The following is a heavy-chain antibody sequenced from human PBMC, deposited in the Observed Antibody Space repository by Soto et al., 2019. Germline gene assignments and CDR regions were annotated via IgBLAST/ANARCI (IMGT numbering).Heavy chain of an antibody. CDR1: GFTFSSYA. D-gene: IGHD6-13*01. CDR3: AKQYIIHGTGKYFDD. CDR2: ISGGGGST. Sequence: EVQLLESGGGLVQTGGSLRLSCAASGFTFSSYAMSWVRQAPGKGLEWVSGISGGGGSTFFADSVKGRFTISRDNSRNTLYLQMNSLRDEDTAVYYCAKQYIIHGTGKYFDDWGQGTLVTVSS. J-gene: IGHJ4*02. V-gene: IGHV3-23*01.